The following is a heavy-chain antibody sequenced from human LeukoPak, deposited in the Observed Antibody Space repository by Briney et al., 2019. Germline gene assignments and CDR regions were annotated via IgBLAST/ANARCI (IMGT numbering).Heavy chain of an antibody. J-gene: IGHJ4*02. CDR3: ARASYSSSWSIDY. Sequence: SQTLSLTYAISGDSVSSNSAAWNWIRQSPSRGLEWLGRTFCRSQCYNGYAVSVKSRIIINPDTSKNQLSLQLNSVTPEDTAVYYCARASYSSSWSIDYWGQGTRVTVSS. V-gene: IGHV6-1*01. CDR1: GDSVSSNSAA. D-gene: IGHD6-13*01. CDR2: TFCRSQCYN.